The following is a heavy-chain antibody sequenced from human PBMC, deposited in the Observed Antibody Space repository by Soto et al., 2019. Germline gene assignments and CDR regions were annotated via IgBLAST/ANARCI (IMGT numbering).Heavy chain of an antibody. D-gene: IGHD3-22*01. Sequence: SETLSLTCSVSGASTNSEGYSWTWIRQHPGKGLEWIGYIYYSGSTYYNPSLKSRVTISVDTSKNQFSLKLSSVTAADTAVYYCAREPYYDTPLAPDYWGQGTLVTVSS. V-gene: IGHV4-30-4*08. CDR1: GASTNSEGYS. J-gene: IGHJ4*02. CDR2: IYYSGST. CDR3: AREPYYDTPLAPDY.